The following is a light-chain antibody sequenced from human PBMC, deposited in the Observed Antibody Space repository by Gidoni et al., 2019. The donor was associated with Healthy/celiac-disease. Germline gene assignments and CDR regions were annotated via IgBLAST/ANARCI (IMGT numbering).Light chain of an antibody. Sequence: EIVMTQSPATLSVSPGERATLSCRASQSVSSNLAWYQQKPGQAPRLLIYGASTRATGIPARFRGSGSGTEFTLTISSLQSEDFAVYYCQQYNNWPGTFXXXTKLEIK. V-gene: IGKV3-15*01. J-gene: IGKJ2*02. CDR2: GAS. CDR1: QSVSSN. CDR3: QQYNNWPGT.